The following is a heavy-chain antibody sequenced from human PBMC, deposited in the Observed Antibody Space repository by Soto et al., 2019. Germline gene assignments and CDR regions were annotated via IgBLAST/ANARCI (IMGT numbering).Heavy chain of an antibody. J-gene: IGHJ4*02. Sequence: ASVKVSCKASGYTFTSYYMHWVRQAPGQGLEWMGIINPSGGSTSYAQKFQGRVTMTRDTSTSTVYMELSSLGSEDTAVYYCARVVSGLDEWDYYDYWGQGTLVTVSS. CDR1: GYTFTSYY. CDR3: ARVVSGLDEWDYYDY. V-gene: IGHV1-46*01. D-gene: IGHD1-1*01. CDR2: INPSGGST.